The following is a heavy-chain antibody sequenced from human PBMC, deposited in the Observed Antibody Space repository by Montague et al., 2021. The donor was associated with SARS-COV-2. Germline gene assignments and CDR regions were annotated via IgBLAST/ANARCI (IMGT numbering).Heavy chain of an antibody. V-gene: IGHV4-61*01. J-gene: IGHJ6*02. Sequence: SETLSLTCTVSGGSVSSGSYYWSWIRQPPGKGLEWIGYIYYSGSTNYNPSLKSRVTISVDTSKNQFSLKLSSVTAADTAIYYCASDFKNSYAMDVWGQGTTVIVSS. CDR2: IYYSGST. CDR1: GGSVSSGSYY. CDR3: ASDFKNSYAMDV.